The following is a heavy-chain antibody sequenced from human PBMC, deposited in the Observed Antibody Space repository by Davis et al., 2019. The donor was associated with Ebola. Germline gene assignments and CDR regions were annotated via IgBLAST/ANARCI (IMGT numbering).Heavy chain of an antibody. J-gene: IGHJ3*02. CDR2: ISAYNGNT. CDR3: ARVEAMGDSRSFDI. D-gene: IGHD1-1*01. V-gene: IGHV1-18*01. Sequence: AASVKVSCKASGYTFTTYAMNWVRQAPGQGLEWMGWISAYNGNTNYAQKLQGRVTMTTDTSTSTAYMELRSLRSDDTALYFCARVEAMGDSRSFDIWGQGTMVTVSS. CDR1: GYTFTTYA.